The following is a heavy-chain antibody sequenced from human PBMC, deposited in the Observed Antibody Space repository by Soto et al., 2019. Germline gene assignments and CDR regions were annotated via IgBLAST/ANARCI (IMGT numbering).Heavy chain of an antibody. J-gene: IGHJ5*02. CDR2: IDPSDSYT. V-gene: IGHV5-10-1*01. D-gene: IGHD2-21*02. Sequence: PGESLKISCKGSGYSFTSYWISWVRQMPGKGLEWMGRIDPSDSYTNYSPSFQGHVTISADKSISTAYLQWSSLKASDTAMYYCARLGCGGDCYESISGFDPWGQGTLVTVSS. CDR3: ARLGCGGDCYESISGFDP. CDR1: GYSFTSYW.